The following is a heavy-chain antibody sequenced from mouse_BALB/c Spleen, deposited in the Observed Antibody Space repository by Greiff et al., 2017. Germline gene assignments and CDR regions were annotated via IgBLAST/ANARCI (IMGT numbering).Heavy chain of an antibody. V-gene: IGHV3-6*02. D-gene: IGHD2-10*01. CDR1: GYSITSGYY. J-gene: IGHJ4*01. CDR3: AREGAYYGNYNAMDY. Sequence: EVKLQESGPGLVKPSQSLSLTCSVTGYSITSGYYWNWIRQFPGNKLEWMGYISYDGSNNYNPSLKNRISITRDTSKNQFFLKLNSVTTEDTATYYCAREGAYYGNYNAMDYWGQGTSVTVSS. CDR2: ISYDGSN.